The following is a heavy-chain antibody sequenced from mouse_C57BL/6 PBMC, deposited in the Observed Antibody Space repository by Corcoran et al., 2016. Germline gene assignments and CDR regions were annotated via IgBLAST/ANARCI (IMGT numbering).Heavy chain of an antibody. CDR1: GYTFTSYW. CDR3: ARGGYYGSSYGVFAY. V-gene: IGHV1-52*01. CDR2: IDPSDSET. D-gene: IGHD1-1*01. J-gene: IGHJ3*01. Sequence: QVQLQQPGAELVRPGSSVKLSCKASGYTFTSYWMHWVKQRPIQGLEWIGNIDPSDSETHYNQKFKDKATLTVDKSSSTAYMQLSSLTSEDSAVYYCARGGYYGSSYGVFAYWGQGTLVTVSA.